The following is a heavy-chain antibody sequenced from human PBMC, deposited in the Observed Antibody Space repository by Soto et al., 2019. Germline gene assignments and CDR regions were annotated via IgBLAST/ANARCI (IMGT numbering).Heavy chain of an antibody. D-gene: IGHD3-3*01. J-gene: IGHJ4*02. CDR1: GFSLTTSGVG. CDR3: AHRVLRTVFGLVTTTAIYFDF. CDR2: SYWDDDK. Sequence: QITLNESGPTVVRPTETLTLTCRCSGFSLTTSGVGVGWIRQSPGKAPEWLALSYWDDDKRYSASLKSRLTITKDTSKNQVVLTVSDLDPTDTATYYCAHRVLRTVFGLVTTTAIYFDFWGQGTPVAVSS. V-gene: IGHV2-5*02.